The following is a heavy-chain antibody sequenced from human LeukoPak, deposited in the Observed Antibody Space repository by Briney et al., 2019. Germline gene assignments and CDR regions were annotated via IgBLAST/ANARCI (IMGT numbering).Heavy chain of an antibody. J-gene: IGHJ4*02. CDR3: ATTRAHSGSYFYFDS. CDR2: ISGNGGVI. D-gene: IGHD1-26*01. CDR1: GFTFSDNY. V-gene: IGHV3-11*01. Sequence: PGGSLRLSCAASGFTFSDNYMTWARQAPGKGLEWLSYISGNGGVIQYVASVKGRFTISRDNSKNTLYLQMNSLRAEDTAVYYCATTRAHSGSYFYFDSWGQGTLVTVSS.